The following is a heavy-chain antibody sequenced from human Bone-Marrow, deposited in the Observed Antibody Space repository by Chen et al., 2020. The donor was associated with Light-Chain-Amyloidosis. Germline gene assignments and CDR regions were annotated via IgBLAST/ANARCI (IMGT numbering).Heavy chain of an antibody. D-gene: IGHD6-13*01. V-gene: IGHV1-18*01. J-gene: IGHJ4*02. CDR2: ISTYNGNT. CDR3: ARDPGYSSSWSPGSF. Sequence: QVQLVQSGAEVKKPGASVKVSCKASGYPFTSYVISWVRQAPGQGLEWMGWISTYNGNTNYAQNLQGRVTMTTDTSTSTAYMELRSLRYDDTAVYYCARDPGYSSSWSPGSFWGQGTLVTVSS. CDR1: GYPFTSYV.